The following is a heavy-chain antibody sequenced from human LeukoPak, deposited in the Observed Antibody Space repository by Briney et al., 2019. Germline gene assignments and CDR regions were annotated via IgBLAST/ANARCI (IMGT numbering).Heavy chain of an antibody. J-gene: IGHJ4*02. Sequence: GGSLRLSCAAFSGFAMSWIRQAPGKRLEWVSAINGRGDDTYYPDSVKGRFTISRDNSNNTLYLQMNSLRADDTAVYYCAKGHRESSSFFDSWGQGIPVTVSS. CDR1: SGFA. CDR3: AKGHRESSSFFDS. CDR2: INGRGDDT. V-gene: IGHV3-23*01.